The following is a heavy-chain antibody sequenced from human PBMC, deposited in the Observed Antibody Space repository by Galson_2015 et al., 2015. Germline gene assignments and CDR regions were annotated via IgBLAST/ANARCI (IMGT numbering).Heavy chain of an antibody. J-gene: IGHJ4*02. Sequence: LVKHTQTLTLTCTFSGFSLSTSGVGVDWIRQHPGKGLEWIGYIYYSGNTYYNPSLKSRVTISVDTSKNQFSLRLSSVTAADTAVYYCARDGRGFSSRSGTFDYWGQGTLVTVSS. CDR1: GFSLSTSGVG. CDR3: ARDGRGFSSRSGTFDY. CDR2: IYYSGNT. V-gene: IGHV4-31*03. D-gene: IGHD3-3*01.